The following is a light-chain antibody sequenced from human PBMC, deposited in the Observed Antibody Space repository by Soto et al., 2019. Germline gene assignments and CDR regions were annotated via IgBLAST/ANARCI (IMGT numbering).Light chain of an antibody. J-gene: IGKJ3*01. CDR2: GAS. V-gene: IGKV3-20*01. Sequence: EIVLTQSPGTLSLSPGERATLSCRASQSVSSSYLAWYQQKPGQAPRLLIYGASSRSTDIPDRFSGSGSGTDITLTISTLEPEDFAVYYCQQYGSSPFSFGPGTKVDIK. CDR1: QSVSSSY. CDR3: QQYGSSPFS.